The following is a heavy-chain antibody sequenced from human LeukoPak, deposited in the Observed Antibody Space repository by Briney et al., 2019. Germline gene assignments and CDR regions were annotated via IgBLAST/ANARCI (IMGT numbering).Heavy chain of an antibody. V-gene: IGHV1-18*01. J-gene: IGHJ4*02. CDR3: TRAVITFGAAVAKGFDC. D-gene: IGHD3-16*01. CDR1: GYTFTSYG. CDR2: ISAYNGNT. Sequence: ASVKVSCKASGYTFTSYGINWVRQAPGQGLEWMGWISAYNGNTNYAQKLQGRVTMTTDTSTSTAYMELRSLRSDDTAVYYCTRAVITFGAAVAKGFDCWGQGTLVTVSS.